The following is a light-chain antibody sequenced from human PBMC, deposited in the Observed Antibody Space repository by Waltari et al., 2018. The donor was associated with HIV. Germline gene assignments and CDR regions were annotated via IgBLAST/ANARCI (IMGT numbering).Light chain of an antibody. CDR2: DDS. V-gene: IGLV3-21*02. CDR1: TIGSKS. Sequence: SYVLTQPPSVSVAPGQTARITCGGSTIGSKSVHWYQQRPGQAPVLVVYDDSDRPPGIPGRFAGSNSGNTATLTISRVEAGYEADYYCQVWDSSSTHAGVVFGGGTKLTVL. CDR3: QVWDSSSTHAGVV. J-gene: IGLJ2*01.